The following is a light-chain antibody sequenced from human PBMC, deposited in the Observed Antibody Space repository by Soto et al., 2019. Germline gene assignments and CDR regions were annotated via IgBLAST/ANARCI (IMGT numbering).Light chain of an antibody. J-gene: IGLJ1*01. CDR1: SSDVGTYNY. CDR2: DVS. CDR3: CSYAGSPRYV. Sequence: QSALTQPRSVSGSLGQSVTISCTGTSSDVGTYNYVSWYQQHPGKAPKVMIYDVSERPSGVPDRFSGSKSGNTASLTISGLQXXXEAXXYCCSYAGSPRYVLGTGTKLTVL. V-gene: IGLV2-11*01.